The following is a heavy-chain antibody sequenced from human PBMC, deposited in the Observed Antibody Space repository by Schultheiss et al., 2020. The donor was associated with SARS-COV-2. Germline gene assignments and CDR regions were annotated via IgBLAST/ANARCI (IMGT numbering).Heavy chain of an antibody. V-gene: IGHV3-21*01. CDR3: AADDYEPLAHQTLNWFDH. Sequence: GGSLRLSCAASGFTFSSYSMNWVRQAPGKGLEWVSSISSSSSFIYYADSVKGRFTISRDKAKNSLYLQMDSLRAEDTAVYYCAADDYEPLAHQTLNWFDHWGRGTLVTVSS. D-gene: IGHD4-17*01. CDR1: GFTFSSYS. CDR2: ISSSSSFI. J-gene: IGHJ5*02.